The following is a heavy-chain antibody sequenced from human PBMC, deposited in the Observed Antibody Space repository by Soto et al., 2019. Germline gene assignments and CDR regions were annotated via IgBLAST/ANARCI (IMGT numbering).Heavy chain of an antibody. J-gene: IGHJ6*02. CDR2: MNPNSGNT. V-gene: IGHV1-8*01. D-gene: IGHD3-9*01. CDR3: ARIASHYDILTGYWANYGMDV. Sequence: ASGKVSCKASGYTFTSYDINWVRQATGQGLEWMGWMNPNSGNTGYAQKFQGRLTISKDTSKNQVVLTMTNMDPVDTATYYCARIASHYDILTGYWANYGMDVWGQGTTVTVSS. CDR1: GYTFTSYD.